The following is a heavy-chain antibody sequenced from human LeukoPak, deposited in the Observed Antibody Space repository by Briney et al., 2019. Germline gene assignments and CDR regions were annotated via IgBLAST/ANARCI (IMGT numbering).Heavy chain of an antibody. CDR2: IFHTGCT. Sequence: SETLSHTCTVSSGSLSNYFWSWLRQPPGRGLEGIGYIFHTGCTKYNPSLESRVTISVDTSKNQVSLNWKSVTAADPAVYYCAVLGGDRIDYCGQGTLVTVSS. V-gene: IGHV4-59*08. D-gene: IGHD1-26*01. CDR1: SGSLSNYF. J-gene: IGHJ4*02. CDR3: AVLGGDRIDY.